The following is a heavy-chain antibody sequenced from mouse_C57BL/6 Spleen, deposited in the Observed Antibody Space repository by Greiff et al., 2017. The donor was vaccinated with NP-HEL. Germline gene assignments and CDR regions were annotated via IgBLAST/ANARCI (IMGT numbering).Heavy chain of an antibody. CDR2: ISYSGST. CDR1: GYSITSAY. CDR3: ARSPVGRYFDV. J-gene: IGHJ1*03. D-gene: IGHD1-1*01. Sequence: EVKLMESGPGLAKPSQTLSLTCSVTGYSITSAYWNWIRKFPGNKLEYMGYISYSGSTYYNPSLKSRISITRDTSKNQYYLQLNSVTTEDTATYYCARSPVGRYFDVWGTGTTVTVSS. V-gene: IGHV3-8*01.